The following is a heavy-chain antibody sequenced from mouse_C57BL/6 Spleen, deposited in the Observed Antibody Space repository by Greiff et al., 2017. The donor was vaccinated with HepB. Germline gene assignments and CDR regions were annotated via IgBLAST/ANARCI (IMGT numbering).Heavy chain of an antibody. D-gene: IGHD1-1*01. V-gene: IGHV10-3*01. CDR3: VRAPDYYGSSPYAMDY. J-gene: IGHJ4*01. CDR1: GFTFNTYA. Sequence: EVKLMESGGGLVQPKGSLKLSCAASGFTFNTYAMHWVRQAPGKGLEWVARIRSKSSNYAAYYADSVKDRFTISRDDSQSMLYLQMNNLKTEDTAMYYCVRAPDYYGSSPYAMDYWGQGTSVTVSS. CDR2: IRSKSSNYAA.